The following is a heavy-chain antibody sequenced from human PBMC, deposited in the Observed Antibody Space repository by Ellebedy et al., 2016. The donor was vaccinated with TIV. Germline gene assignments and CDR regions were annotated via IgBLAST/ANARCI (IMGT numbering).Heavy chain of an antibody. Sequence: GESLKISCAASGFSFRTYGMHWVRHPPGKGLEWMAVIWYDGSQKYYADSVKGRFTISRENGKNSVYLQMNSLRAEDTAVYYCARASAGLDYWGQGTLVTVSS. CDR3: ARASAGLDY. V-gene: IGHV3-33*08. J-gene: IGHJ4*02. CDR2: IWYDGSQK. CDR1: GFSFRTYG. D-gene: IGHD6-13*01.